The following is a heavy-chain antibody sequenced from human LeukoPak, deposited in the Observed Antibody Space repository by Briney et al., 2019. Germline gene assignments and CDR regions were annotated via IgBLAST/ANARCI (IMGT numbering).Heavy chain of an antibody. CDR1: GFTFSSYG. CDR3: ARVIRYFDWLLPGDY. CDR2: IWYDGSNK. Sequence: GRSLRLSCAAPGFTFSSYGMHWVRQAPGKGLEWVAVIWYDGSNKYYADSVKGRFTISRDNSKNTLYLQMNSLRAEDTAVYYCARVIRYFDWLLPGDYWGQGTLVTVSS. J-gene: IGHJ4*02. V-gene: IGHV3-33*01. D-gene: IGHD3-9*01.